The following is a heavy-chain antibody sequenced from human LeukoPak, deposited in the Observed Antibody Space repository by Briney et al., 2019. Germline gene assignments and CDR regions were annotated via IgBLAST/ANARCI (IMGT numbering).Heavy chain of an antibody. Sequence: GGSLGLSCVISGFSFRNYWMHWVRQAPGRGLVWVSRLNSDETSATYADSVKGRFTISRDTAKNTLYLDMNSLRVEDTAVYYCARAPPTFLTHRFDPWGQGTLVTVSS. D-gene: IGHD7-27*01. CDR2: LNSDETSA. CDR3: ARAPPTFLTHRFDP. V-gene: IGHV3-74*03. J-gene: IGHJ5*02. CDR1: GFSFRNYW.